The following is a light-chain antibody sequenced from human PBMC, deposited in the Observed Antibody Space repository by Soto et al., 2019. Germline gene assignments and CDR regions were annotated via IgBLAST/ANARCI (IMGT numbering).Light chain of an antibody. J-gene: IGKJ3*01. CDR2: AAS. Sequence: DIQMTQSPSSLSASVEDRVIITCRASQSISNHLNWYQQKPGKAPKLLIFAASSLQSGVPSRFSGSRSGPDFTLTISSLQPDDFATYYCQQYNSYSRTFGPGTKVDI. CDR3: QQYNSYSRT. CDR1: QSISNH. V-gene: IGKV1-39*01.